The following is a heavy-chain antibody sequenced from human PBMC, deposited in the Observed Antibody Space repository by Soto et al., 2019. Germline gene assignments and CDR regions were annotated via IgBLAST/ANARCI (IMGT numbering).Heavy chain of an antibody. CDR3: ARGHYRYAMDV. Sequence: PSETLSLTCDVSGGSIGTGVYSWNWIRQPPGKGLEWVGYINHSGSTYDNPSLKSRVTMSVNRSKNQFSLNLTSVTAADTAVYFCARGHYRYAMDVWGQGTTVTVSS. V-gene: IGHV4-30-2*01. CDR1: GGSIGTGVYS. J-gene: IGHJ6*02. CDR2: INHSGST.